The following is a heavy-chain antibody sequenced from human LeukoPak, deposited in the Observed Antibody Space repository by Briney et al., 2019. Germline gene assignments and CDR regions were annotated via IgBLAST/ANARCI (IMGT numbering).Heavy chain of an antibody. CDR1: GGSFSGYY. CDR3: ARRRYCTNGVCYFYYYGMDV. D-gene: IGHD2-8*01. Sequence: PSETLSLTCAVYGGSFSGYYWSWIRQPPGKGLEWIGEINHSGSTNYNPSLKSRVTISVDTSKNQFSLKLSSVTAANTAVYYCARRRYCTNGVCYFYYYGMDVWGQGTTVTVSS. V-gene: IGHV4-34*01. CDR2: INHSGST. J-gene: IGHJ6*02.